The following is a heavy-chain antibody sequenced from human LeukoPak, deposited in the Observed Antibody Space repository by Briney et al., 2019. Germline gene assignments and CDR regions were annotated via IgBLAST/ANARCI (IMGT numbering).Heavy chain of an antibody. CDR3: ARGRGIVGGYYYYYYYMDV. CDR2: INHSGST. D-gene: IGHD1-26*01. CDR1: GFTFSSYW. V-gene: IGHV4-34*01. J-gene: IGHJ6*03. Sequence: GSLRLSCAASGFTFSSYWMHWIRQPPGKGLEWIGEINHSGSTNYNPSLKSRVTISVDTSKNQFSLKLSSVTAADTAVYYCARGRGIVGGYYYYYYYMDVWGKGTTVTISS.